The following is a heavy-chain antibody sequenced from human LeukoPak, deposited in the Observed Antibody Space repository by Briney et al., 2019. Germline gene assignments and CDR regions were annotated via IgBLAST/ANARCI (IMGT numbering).Heavy chain of an antibody. CDR2: IKKDGSEK. CDR3: AKDFYGSGSLLAEGYFDL. J-gene: IGHJ2*01. Sequence: GGSLRLSCAASGFTFSSYWMNWVRQAPGKGLEWVANIKKDGSEKYYVDSVKGRFTISRDNADNSLYLQMNSLRAEDTAVYYCAKDFYGSGSLLAEGYFDLWGRGTLVTVSS. V-gene: IGHV3-7*01. D-gene: IGHD3-10*01. CDR1: GFTFSSYW.